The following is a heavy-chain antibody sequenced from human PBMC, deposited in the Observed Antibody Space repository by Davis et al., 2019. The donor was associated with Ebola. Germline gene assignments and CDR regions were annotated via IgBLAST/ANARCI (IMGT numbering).Heavy chain of an antibody. CDR3: AKDYYDSAGRYFDY. Sequence: GGSLRLSCAASGFTFGNYGIHWVRQAPGKGLEWVAVISYDGSNEYYADSVKCRFTISRDNSKNTLYLQMNSLRAEDTAVYYCAKDYYDSAGRYFDYWGQGTLVTVSS. J-gene: IGHJ4*02. CDR2: ISYDGSNE. CDR1: GFTFGNYG. V-gene: IGHV3-30*18. D-gene: IGHD3-22*01.